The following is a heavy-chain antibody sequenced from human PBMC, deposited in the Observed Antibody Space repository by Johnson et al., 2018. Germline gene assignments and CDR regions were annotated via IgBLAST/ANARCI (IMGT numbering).Heavy chain of an antibody. CDR1: GFTFSSYA. V-gene: IGHV3-23*04. CDR2: IRGSGGST. J-gene: IGHJ6*02. Sequence: VQLVESGGGLVQPGGSLRLSCAASGFTFSSYAMSWVRQAPGKGLEWVSAIRGSGGSTYYADSVKGRFTISRDNSQNTLYLQMNSLRAEDTAVFYCAKVPCWRGGSGYARLGYYCYDGMYVWGRATTVTVSS. D-gene: IGHD2-15*01. CDR3: AKVPCWRGGSGYARLGYYCYDGMYV.